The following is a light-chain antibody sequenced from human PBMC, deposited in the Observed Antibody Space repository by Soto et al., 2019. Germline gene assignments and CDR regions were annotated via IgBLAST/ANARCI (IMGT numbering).Light chain of an antibody. CDR2: AAS. CDR1: QGISNY. CDR3: QQYTSFSPWT. J-gene: IGKJ1*01. V-gene: IGKV1-27*01. Sequence: DIQMTQSPSSLSASLGDRVTITCRASQGISNYLAWYQQKPGKVPKLLIYAASTLQSGVPSRFSGSGSGTDFTLTISSLQPEDVATYYCQQYTSFSPWTFGQGTKVDIK.